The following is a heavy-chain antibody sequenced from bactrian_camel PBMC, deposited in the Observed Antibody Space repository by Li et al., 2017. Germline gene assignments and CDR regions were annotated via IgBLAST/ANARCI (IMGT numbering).Heavy chain of an antibody. Sequence: VQLVESGGGLVQPGGSLRLSCAASGFGFSGYGMSWVRQAPGKGLEWVSTIASDGNAYYADSVKGRFTISRDNAKNTVYLQLSSLKTEEMAMYYCTKSGGRSYASGYNLWGQGTQVTVS. CDR3: TKSGGRSYASGYNL. D-gene: IGHD1*01. CDR2: IASDGNA. V-gene: IGHV3S10*01. J-gene: IGHJ4*01. CDR1: GFGFSGYG.